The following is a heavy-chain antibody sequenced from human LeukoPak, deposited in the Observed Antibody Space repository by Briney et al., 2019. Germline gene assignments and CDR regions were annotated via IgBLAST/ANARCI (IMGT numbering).Heavy chain of an antibody. V-gene: IGHV4-61*02. J-gene: IGHJ4*01. CDR2: IYSTGAT. CDR3: ARNSYDSSGFYVY. D-gene: IGHD3-22*01. Sequence: SETLSLTCTVSGGSISRGTYQWSWFRQPAGKGLEWVGRIYSTGATYDNPSLKSRVTISLDTSKSQISLKLSAVTAADTAVYYCARNSYDSSGFYVYWGQGILVTVYS. CDR1: GGSISRGTYQ.